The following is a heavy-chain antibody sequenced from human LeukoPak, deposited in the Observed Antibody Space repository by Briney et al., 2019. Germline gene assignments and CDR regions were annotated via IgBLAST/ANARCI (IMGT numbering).Heavy chain of an antibody. CDR2: IYYSGST. CDR1: GGSISSSSYY. V-gene: IGHV4-39*07. Sequence: PSETLSLTCTVSGGSISSSSYYWGWIRQPPGKGLEWIGSIYYSGSTYYNPSLKSRVTISVDTSKNQFSLKLSSVTAADTAVYYCARETRLLSSLDNLNWFDPWGQGTLVTVSS. D-gene: IGHD3-10*01. CDR3: ARETRLLSSLDNLNWFDP. J-gene: IGHJ5*02.